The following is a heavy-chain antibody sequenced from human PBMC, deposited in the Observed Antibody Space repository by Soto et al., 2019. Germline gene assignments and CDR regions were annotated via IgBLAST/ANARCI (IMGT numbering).Heavy chain of an antibody. CDR3: AKDQVVGAAQYNWFDP. CDR2: ISGSGGST. J-gene: IGHJ5*02. Sequence: PGGSLRLSCAASGFTFSSYAMSWVRQAPGKGLEWVSAISGSGGSTYYADSVKGRFTISRDNSKNTPYLQMNSLRAEDTAVYYCAKDQVVGAAQYNWFDPWGQGTLVTVSS. D-gene: IGHD2-2*01. CDR1: GFTFSSYA. V-gene: IGHV3-23*01.